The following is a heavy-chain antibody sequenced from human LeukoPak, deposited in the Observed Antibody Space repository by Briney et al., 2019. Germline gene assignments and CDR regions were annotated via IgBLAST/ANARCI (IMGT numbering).Heavy chain of an antibody. J-gene: IGHJ6*04. V-gene: IGHV1-69*06. D-gene: IGHD3-3*01. Sequence: SVKVSCKASGGTFSSYAISWVRQAPGQGLEWMGGIIPIFGTANYAQKFQGRVTITADKSTSTAYMELSSLRSEDTAVYYCARGGITIFGVVIIPAMDVWGKGTTVTVSS. CDR1: GGTFSSYA. CDR2: IIPIFGTA. CDR3: ARGGITIFGVVIIPAMDV.